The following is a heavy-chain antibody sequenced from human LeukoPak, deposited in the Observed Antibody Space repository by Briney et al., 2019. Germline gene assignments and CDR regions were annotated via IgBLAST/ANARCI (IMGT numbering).Heavy chain of an antibody. J-gene: IGHJ4*02. CDR1: GYTFTGYY. Sequence: ASVKVSCKASGYTFTGYYMHWVRQAPGQGLEWMGWINPNSGGTNYAQKFQGRVTMTRDTSISTAYMELSRLRSDDAAVYYCARDVGSTRPNSEYWGQGTLVTVSS. CDR2: INPNSGGT. V-gene: IGHV1-2*02. CDR3: ARDVGSTRPNSEY. D-gene: IGHD1-1*01.